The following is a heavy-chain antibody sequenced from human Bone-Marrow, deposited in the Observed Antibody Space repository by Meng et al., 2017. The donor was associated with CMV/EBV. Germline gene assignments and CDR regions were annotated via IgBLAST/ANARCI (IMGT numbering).Heavy chain of an antibody. J-gene: IGHJ5*02. CDR2: IYYRGST. V-gene: IGHV4-30-4*08. CDR1: GGSISSGDYY. D-gene: IGHD2-8*01. CDR3: ASGGGYCTDGVCSNWFDP. Sequence: LRLSCTFSGGSISSGDYYWSWIRQPPGKGLEWIGYIYYRGSTYYNPSLKSRVTISVDTSKNQFSLKLSSVTAADTAVYYCASGGGYCTDGVCSNWFDPWGQGTLVTVSS.